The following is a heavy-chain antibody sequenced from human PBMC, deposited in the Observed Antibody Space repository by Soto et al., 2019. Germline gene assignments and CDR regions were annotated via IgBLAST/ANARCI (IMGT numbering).Heavy chain of an antibody. J-gene: IGHJ4*02. CDR1: GFTFNRYW. CDR2: INQDGSEK. D-gene: IGHD4-4*01. V-gene: IGHV3-7*04. Sequence: EVQLVESGGGLVQPGGSLRLSCAASGFTFNRYWMKWVRQAPGRGLEWMGNINQDGSEKHYVDSVKGRFTIARDNAKDSGYRQMNSLKAEDTAMDYWARGGYDYSNPFDYWGQGTLVTVSS. CDR3: ARGGYDYSNPFDY.